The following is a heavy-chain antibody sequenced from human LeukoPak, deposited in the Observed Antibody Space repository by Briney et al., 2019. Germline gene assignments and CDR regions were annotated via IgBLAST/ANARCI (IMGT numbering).Heavy chain of an antibody. CDR2: IYSGGSP. J-gene: IGHJ4*02. Sequence: GGSLRPSCAASGFTVSSNYMSWVRQAPGKGLEWVSVIYSGGSPYYADSVKGRFTISRHSSKNTLYLQMNSLRAEDTAVYYCARGIAAAGLYYFDYWGQGTLVTVSS. CDR3: ARGIAAAGLYYFDY. CDR1: GFTVSSNY. D-gene: IGHD6-13*01. V-gene: IGHV3-53*04.